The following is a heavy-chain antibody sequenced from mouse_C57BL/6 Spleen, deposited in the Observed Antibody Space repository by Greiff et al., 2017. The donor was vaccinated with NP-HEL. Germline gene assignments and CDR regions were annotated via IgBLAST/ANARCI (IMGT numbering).Heavy chain of an antibody. D-gene: IGHD4-1*02. CDR1: GYSFTGYY. J-gene: IGHJ3*01. V-gene: IGHV1-42*01. CDR3: ARGGNWDFSFAY. Sequence: EVQLQQSGPELVKPGASVKISCKASGYSFTGYYMNWVKQSPEKSLEWIGEINPSTGGTTYNQKFKAKATLTVDKSSSTAYMQLKSLTSEDSAVYYCARGGNWDFSFAYWGQGTLVTVSA. CDR2: INPSTGGT.